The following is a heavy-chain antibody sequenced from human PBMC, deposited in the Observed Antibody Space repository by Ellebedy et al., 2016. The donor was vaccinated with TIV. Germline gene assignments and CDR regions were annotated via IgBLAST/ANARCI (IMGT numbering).Heavy chain of an antibody. CDR2: LYPGNSDT. Sequence: GESLKISXQGSGYSFTTYWIAWVRQMPGRGLEWMGVLYPGNSDTRYSPAFQGQVTISADKSIATAYLQWSSLKASDTAMYYCARRPHYDYMWVNSRAPDGFDVWGQGTMVTVSS. J-gene: IGHJ3*01. V-gene: IGHV5-51*01. CDR1: GYSFTTYW. CDR3: ARRPHYDYMWVNSRAPDGFDV. D-gene: IGHD3-16*02.